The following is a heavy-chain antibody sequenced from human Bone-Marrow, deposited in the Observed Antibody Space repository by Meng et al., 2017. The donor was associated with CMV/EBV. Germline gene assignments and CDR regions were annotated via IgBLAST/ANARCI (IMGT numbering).Heavy chain of an antibody. V-gene: IGHV3-48*04. CDR2: ISSSSSTI. CDR3: AKEPTIFGRVIPPYYFDS. D-gene: IGHD3/OR15-3a*01. CDR1: GFTFSSYW. Sequence: GESLKISCAASGFTFSSYWMHWVRQAPGKGLEWVSYISSSSSTIYYADSVKGRFTISRDNAKNTLYLQMNSLRAEDTAVYYCAKEPTIFGRVIPPYYFDSWGQGTLVTFSS. J-gene: IGHJ4*02.